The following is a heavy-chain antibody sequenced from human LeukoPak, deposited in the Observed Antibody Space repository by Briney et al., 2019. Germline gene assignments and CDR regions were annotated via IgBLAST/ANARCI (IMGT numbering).Heavy chain of an antibody. Sequence: SETLSLTCAVSGGSISSSNWWSWVRQPPGKGLEWIGEIYHSGSTNYNPSLKSRVTISVDTSKNQFSLKLSSVTAADTAVYYCASFSSSWYHYFDYWGQGTLVTVSS. J-gene: IGHJ4*02. D-gene: IGHD6-13*01. CDR2: IYHSGST. CDR1: GGSISSSNW. V-gene: IGHV4-4*02. CDR3: ASFSSSWYHYFDY.